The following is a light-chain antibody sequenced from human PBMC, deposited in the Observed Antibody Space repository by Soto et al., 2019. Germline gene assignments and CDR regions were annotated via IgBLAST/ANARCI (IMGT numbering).Light chain of an antibody. V-gene: IGLV2-14*03. CDR3: NSYTSSGTYG. CDR1: SSDVGGYNY. J-gene: IGLJ1*01. Sequence: SALTQPASVSGSPGQSITISCTGSSSDVGGYNYVSWYQHLPGKAPELMIYDVSNRPSGVSNRFSGSKSGNTASLTFSGLQAEDEADYYCNSYTSSGTYGFGTGTKVTVL. CDR2: DVS.